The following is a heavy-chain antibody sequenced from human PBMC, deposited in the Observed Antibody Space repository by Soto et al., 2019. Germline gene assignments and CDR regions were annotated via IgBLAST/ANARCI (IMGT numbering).Heavy chain of an antibody. Sequence: PGESLKISCKGSGYSFTSYWISWVRQMPGKGLEWMGRIDPSDSYTNYSPSFQGHVTISADKSISTAYLQWSSLKASDTAMYYCARLPGCSSTSCYNEGSYYYYGMDVWGQGTTVTVSS. V-gene: IGHV5-10-1*01. J-gene: IGHJ6*02. CDR1: GYSFTSYW. CDR3: ARLPGCSSTSCYNEGSYYYYGMDV. CDR2: IDPSDSYT. D-gene: IGHD2-2*02.